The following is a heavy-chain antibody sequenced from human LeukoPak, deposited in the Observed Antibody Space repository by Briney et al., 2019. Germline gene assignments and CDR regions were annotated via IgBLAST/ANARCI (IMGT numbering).Heavy chain of an antibody. CDR2: IYHSGST. V-gene: IGHV4-30-2*01. J-gene: IGHJ1*01. CDR3: ARSLGGGPNYFQH. CDR1: GGSISSGGYS. Sequence: SQTLSLTCAVSGGSISSGGYSWSWIRQPPGKGLEWIGYIYHSGSTYYNPSLKSRVTISVDRSKSQFSLKLSSVTAADTAVYYCARSLGGGPNYFQHWGQGTLVTVSS. D-gene: IGHD2-15*01.